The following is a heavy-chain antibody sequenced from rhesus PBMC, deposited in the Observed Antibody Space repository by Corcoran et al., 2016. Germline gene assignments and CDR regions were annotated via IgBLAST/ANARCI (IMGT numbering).Heavy chain of an antibody. V-gene: IGHV4S19*01. D-gene: IGHD1-20*01. Sequence: QVQLQESGPGLVKPSETLSLTCAVSGGSICSTTWWSWLRQPPGKGLEWIGYISGSSGSTYYNPSLKSRVTISKDTSKNQVSLKLSSVTAADTAVYYCARDLNRDAFDFWGQGLRVTVSS. J-gene: IGHJ3*01. CDR1: GGSICSTTW. CDR2: ISGSSGST. CDR3: ARDLNRDAFDF.